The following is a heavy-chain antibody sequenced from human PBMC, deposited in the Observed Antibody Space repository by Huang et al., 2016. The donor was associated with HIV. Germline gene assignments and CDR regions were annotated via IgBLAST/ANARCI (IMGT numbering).Heavy chain of an antibody. D-gene: IGHD6-19*01. CDR3: ARLTSGWYQDY. J-gene: IGHJ4*02. Sequence: QVQLVQSGPEVKKPGASVKVSCQTSGYIFSNYDINWVRQAPGQGLQWMGWLNPNSGKTAYGQNFQGRVTLTRSTSTGAAYMVLNSLTSQDTAVYYCARLTSGWYQDYWGQGTLDTVSS. CDR2: LNPNSGKT. CDR1: GYIFSNYD. V-gene: IGHV1-8*01.